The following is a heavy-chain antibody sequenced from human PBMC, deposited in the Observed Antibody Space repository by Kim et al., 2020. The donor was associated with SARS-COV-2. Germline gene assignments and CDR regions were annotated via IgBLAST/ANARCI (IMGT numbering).Heavy chain of an antibody. CDR1: GFTFSSYS. D-gene: IGHD3-10*01. CDR3: ARDPLTYGSGSYYFPDY. CDR2: ISSSSSYI. J-gene: IGHJ4*02. Sequence: GGSLRLSCAASGFTFSSYSMNWVRQAPGKGLEWVSSISSSSSYIYYADSVKGRFTISRDNAKNSLYLQMNSLRAEDTAVYYCARDPLTYGSGSYYFPDYWGQGTLVTVSS. V-gene: IGHV3-21*01.